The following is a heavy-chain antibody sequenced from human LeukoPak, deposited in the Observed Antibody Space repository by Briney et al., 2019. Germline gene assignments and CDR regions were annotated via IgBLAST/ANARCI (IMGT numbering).Heavy chain of an antibody. Sequence: GGSLRLSCAASGFTFNSYWMHWVRQAPGKGLVWVSLFKADGSTTRYADSVKGRFTISRDNAKNTLYLQMNSLRAEDTAVYYCARSTSQGFDYWGQGTPVIVSS. CDR3: ARSTSQGFDY. V-gene: IGHV3-74*01. CDR1: GFTFNSYW. CDR2: FKADGSTT. J-gene: IGHJ4*02.